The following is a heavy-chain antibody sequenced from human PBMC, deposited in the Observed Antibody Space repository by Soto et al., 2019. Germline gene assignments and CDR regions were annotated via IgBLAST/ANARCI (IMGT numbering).Heavy chain of an antibody. D-gene: IGHD3-3*01. CDR3: YVLRFLEWFPLDY. Sequence: GGSLRLSCAASGFTFSNAWMNWVRQAPGKGLEWVGRIKSKTDGGTTDYAAPVKGRFTISRDDSKNTLYLQMNSLKTEDTAVYYCYVLRFLEWFPLDYWGQGTLVTVSS. CDR2: IKSKTDGGTT. V-gene: IGHV3-15*07. CDR1: GFTFSNAW. J-gene: IGHJ4*02.